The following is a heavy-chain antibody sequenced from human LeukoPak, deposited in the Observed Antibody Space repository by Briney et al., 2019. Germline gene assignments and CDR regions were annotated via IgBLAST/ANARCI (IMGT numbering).Heavy chain of an antibody. CDR3: ARDRHEGGLDY. CDR1: GGSISSYY. CDR2: IYYSGST. V-gene: IGHV4-59*01. Sequence: SETLSLTCTISGGSISSYYWSRIRQPPGKGLEWIGYIYYSGSTNYNPSLKSRVTISVDTSKNQFSLKLSSVTAADTAVYYCARDRHEGGLDYWGQGTLVTVSS. D-gene: IGHD1-26*01. J-gene: IGHJ4*02.